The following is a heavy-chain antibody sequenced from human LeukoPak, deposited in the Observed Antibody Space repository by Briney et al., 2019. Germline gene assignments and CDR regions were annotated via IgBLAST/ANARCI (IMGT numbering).Heavy chain of an antibody. V-gene: IGHV3-30*02. D-gene: IGHD3-10*01. CDR2: IWSDGSNK. Sequence: GSLRLSFAASGFTFSSYGMHWVRQAPGKGLEWVAIIWSDGSNKYYADSVKGRFTISRDNSKNTLYLQMNSLRAEDTAVYYCTGTYYQNYFDYWGQGTLVTVSS. CDR1: GFTFSSYG. CDR3: TGTYYQNYFDY. J-gene: IGHJ4*02.